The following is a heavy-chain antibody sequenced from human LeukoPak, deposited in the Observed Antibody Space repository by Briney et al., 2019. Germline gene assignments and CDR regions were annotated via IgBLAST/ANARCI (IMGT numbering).Heavy chain of an antibody. CDR3: ARVGPLAVGTGKRVYSFDY. V-gene: IGHV4-38-2*01. CDR2: ISHSGDT. J-gene: IGHJ4*02. CDR1: GFSITSGDY. Sequence: SSETLSLTCDVSGFSITSGDYWGWIRQSPGRGLEWIGSISHSGDTYYIPSLRSRVTMSLDTSRNQFSLDLRSVSAADTAVYFCARVGPLAVGTGKRVYSFDYWGQGTLGTVSS. D-gene: IGHD1-1*01.